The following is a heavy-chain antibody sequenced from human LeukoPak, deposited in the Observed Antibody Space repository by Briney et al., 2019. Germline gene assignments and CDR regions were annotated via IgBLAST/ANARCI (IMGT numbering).Heavy chain of an antibody. D-gene: IGHD2-15*01. CDR2: IYPGDSDI. J-gene: IGHJ4*02. V-gene: IGHV5-51*01. CDR1: GYSFTSSW. Sequence: GESLKISCEGSGYSFTSSWIGWVRQMPGKGLEWMGIIYPGDSDIRYSPSFQGQVTNSADKSITTAYLQWSSLKASDTAIYYCARGLYCSGGSCRFDYWGQGTLVTVSS. CDR3: ARGLYCSGGSCRFDY.